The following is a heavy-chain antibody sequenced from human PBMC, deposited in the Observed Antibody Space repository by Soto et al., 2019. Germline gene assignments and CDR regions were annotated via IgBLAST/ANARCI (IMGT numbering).Heavy chain of an antibody. J-gene: IGHJ6*02. CDR2: ISGSGGSA. V-gene: IGHV3-23*01. Sequence: GGSLRLSCAASGFTFSSYAMNWVRHAPGKGLEWVSSISGSGGSAYHADSVKGRLATSRDNSKNTLYLLLTGLRAEDTAVYYCAKVASNSASAYHYYALDVWGQGTTVTAP. CDR1: GFTFSSYA. CDR3: AKVASNSASAYHYYALDV. D-gene: IGHD1-1*01.